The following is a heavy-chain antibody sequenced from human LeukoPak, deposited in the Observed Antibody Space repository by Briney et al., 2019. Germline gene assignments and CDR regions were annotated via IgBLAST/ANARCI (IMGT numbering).Heavy chain of an antibody. Sequence: GGSLRLSCAASGFTFSSYGMHWVRQAPGKGLEWVAVIWYDGSNKYYADSVKGRFTISRDNSKNTLYLQMNSLRAEDTAVYYCARDHVWVAVPDAFDIWGQGTMVTVSS. D-gene: IGHD6-19*01. CDR2: IWYDGSNK. J-gene: IGHJ3*02. V-gene: IGHV3-33*01. CDR1: GFTFSSYG. CDR3: ARDHVWVAVPDAFDI.